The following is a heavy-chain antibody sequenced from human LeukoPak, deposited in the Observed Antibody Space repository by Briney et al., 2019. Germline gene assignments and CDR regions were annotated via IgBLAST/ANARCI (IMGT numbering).Heavy chain of an antibody. D-gene: IGHD1-26*01. Sequence: GSLSLSCAASGFTFSSYEMNWVRQAPGKGLEWVSYISSSNTIYYADSVKGRFTISRDNAKNSLYLQMNSLRAEDTAVYYCARWGVGDYWGQGTLVTVSS. J-gene: IGHJ4*02. CDR3: ARWGVGDY. CDR2: ISSSNTI. CDR1: GFTFSSYE. V-gene: IGHV3-48*03.